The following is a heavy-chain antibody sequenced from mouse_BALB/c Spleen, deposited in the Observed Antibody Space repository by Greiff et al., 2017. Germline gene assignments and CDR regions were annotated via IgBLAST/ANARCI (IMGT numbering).Heavy chain of an antibody. CDR2: IWSGGST. J-gene: IGHJ1*01. Sequence: QVQLKESGPGLVQPSQCLSITCTASGFTFTSYGVHWVRQSPGKGLEWLGVIWSGGSTYYNAAFISRLSISKDNSKSQVFFKMNSLQANDTAIYYCGRNRNYGSSPGYFDVWGAGTTVTVSS. D-gene: IGHD1-1*01. V-gene: IGHV2-2*02. CDR3: GRNRNYGSSPGYFDV. CDR1: GFTFTSYG.